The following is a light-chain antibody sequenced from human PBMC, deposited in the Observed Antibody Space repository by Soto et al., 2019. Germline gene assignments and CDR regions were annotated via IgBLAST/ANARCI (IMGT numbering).Light chain of an antibody. V-gene: IGLV2-8*01. CDR1: SSDVGGYNY. CDR3: CSYAASNNFYFV. Sequence: QSALTQPPSASGSPGQSVTISCTGTSSDVGGYNYVSWYQQHPGRAPELMIYEVSKRPSGVPDRFSGSKSGNTASLTVSGLQAEDEADYYCCSYAASNNFYFVFGGGTKLTVL. J-gene: IGLJ3*02. CDR2: EVS.